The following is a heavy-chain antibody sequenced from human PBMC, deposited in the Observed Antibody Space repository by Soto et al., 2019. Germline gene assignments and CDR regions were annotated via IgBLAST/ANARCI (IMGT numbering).Heavy chain of an antibody. Sequence: EVQLVESGGGLVQPGGSLRLSCVASGFIFTSYSMNGVRQAPGKGLEWISYINSGSTSVFYADSVKGRFTISRDNAKNSLYLQMNSLRAEDTAVYYCGSSASPDAYWGQGTLVTVSS. CDR2: INSGSTSV. CDR1: GFIFTSYS. D-gene: IGHD3-22*01. J-gene: IGHJ4*02. V-gene: IGHV3-48*01. CDR3: GSSASPDAY.